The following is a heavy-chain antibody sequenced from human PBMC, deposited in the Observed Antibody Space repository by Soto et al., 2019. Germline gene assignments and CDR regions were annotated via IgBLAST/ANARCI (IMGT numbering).Heavy chain of an antibody. CDR1: GYSIDRGYY. D-gene: IGHD3-22*01. CDR3: VRYEYDSSGHDDEH. CDR2: ISHRGAT. Sequence: ASETLSLPCSVSGYSIDRGYYWGWIRQAPERGLEWIGSISHRGATSYTPSLKSRAIISLHTSNNQFTLRLNSVTVADTATYYCVRYEYDSSGHDDEHWSQGTLVKVS. J-gene: IGHJ4*02. V-gene: IGHV4-38-2*02.